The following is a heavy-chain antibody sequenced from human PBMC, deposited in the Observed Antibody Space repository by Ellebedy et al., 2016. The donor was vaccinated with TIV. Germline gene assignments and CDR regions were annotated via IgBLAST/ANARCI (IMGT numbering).Heavy chain of an antibody. D-gene: IGHD6-6*01. CDR2: IVLGSGNT. J-gene: IGHJ4*02. CDR3: AAYPEYSRSSWFDY. CDR1: GFSFSSSA. Sequence: AASVKVSCKASGFSFSSSAVQWVRQARGQPLAWLGWIVLGSGNTNSAPKFQERVTITRDVSTSTVYMEFSSLRSEDTGVYYCAAYPEYSRSSWFDYWGQGTLVTVSS. V-gene: IGHV1-58*01.